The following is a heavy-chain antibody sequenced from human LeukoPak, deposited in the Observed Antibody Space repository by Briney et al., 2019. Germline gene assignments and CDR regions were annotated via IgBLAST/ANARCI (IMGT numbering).Heavy chain of an antibody. CDR3: ARDRTAAAGHFDY. V-gene: IGHV4-4*02. CDR1: GGSISSSNW. CDR2: IYHSGST. J-gene: IGHJ4*02. Sequence: PSETLSLTCAVSGGSISSSNWWSWVRQPPGKGLEWIGEIYHSGSTNYNPSLKSRVTISVDKSKNQFSLKLSSVTAADTAVYYCARDRTAAAGHFDYWGQGTLVTVSS. D-gene: IGHD6-13*01.